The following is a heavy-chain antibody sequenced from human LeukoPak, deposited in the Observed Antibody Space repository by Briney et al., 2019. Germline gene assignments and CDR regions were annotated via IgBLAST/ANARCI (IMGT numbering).Heavy chain of an antibody. V-gene: IGHV4-59*01. Sequence: PSETLSLTCTVSGGSISSYYWSWIRQPPGKGLEWIGYIYYSGSTNYNPSLKSRVTISVDTSKNQFSLKLSSVTAADTAVYYCARDGRGPTHTYYYHYGMDVWGQGTTVTVSS. D-gene: IGHD1-1*01. CDR2: IYYSGST. CDR1: GGSISSYY. CDR3: ARDGRGPTHTYYYHYGMDV. J-gene: IGHJ6*02.